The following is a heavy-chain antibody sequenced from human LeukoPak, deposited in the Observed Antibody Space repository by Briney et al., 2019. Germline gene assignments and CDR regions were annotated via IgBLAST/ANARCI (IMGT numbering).Heavy chain of an antibody. D-gene: IGHD3-3*01. Sequence: ASVKVSCKASGYTFTSYGISWVRQAPGRGLEWRGWISAYNGNTNYAQKLQCRVTITTDTSTSTAYMEVRSLRSDDTAVYYCARYDFPYYMDVWGKGSKVTVSS. CDR2: ISAYNGNT. CDR3: ARYDFPYYMDV. J-gene: IGHJ6*03. CDR1: GYTFTSYG. V-gene: IGHV1-18*01.